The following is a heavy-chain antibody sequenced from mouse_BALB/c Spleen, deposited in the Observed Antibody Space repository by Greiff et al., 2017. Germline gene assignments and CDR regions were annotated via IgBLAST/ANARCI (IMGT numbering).Heavy chain of an antibody. CDR2: ISSGGSYT. Sequence: EVQLVESGGDLVKPGGSLKLSCAASGFTFSSYGMSWVRQTPDKRLEWVATISSGGSYTYYPDSVKGRFTISRDNAKNTLYLQMSSLKSEDTAMYYCARTDYDERGNFDYWGQGTTLTVSS. V-gene: IGHV5-6*01. D-gene: IGHD2-4*01. CDR3: ARTDYDERGNFDY. J-gene: IGHJ2*01. CDR1: GFTFSSYG.